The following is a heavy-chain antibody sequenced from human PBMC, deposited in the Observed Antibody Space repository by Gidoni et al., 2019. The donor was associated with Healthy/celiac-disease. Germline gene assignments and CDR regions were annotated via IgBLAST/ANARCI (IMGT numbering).Heavy chain of an antibody. CDR2: IYSGGST. D-gene: IGHD2-2*01. V-gene: IGHV3-53*01. CDR1: GFTFSRSY. CDR3: ARVVVVPAGFDP. J-gene: IGHJ5*02. Sequence: EVQLVESGGGWIQPGGSLRLACAASGFTFSRSYMSWVRQAPGKGLEWVSVIYSGGSTYYADSVKGRFTISRDNSKNTLYLQMNSLRAEDTAVYYCARVVVVPAGFDPWGQGTLVTVSS.